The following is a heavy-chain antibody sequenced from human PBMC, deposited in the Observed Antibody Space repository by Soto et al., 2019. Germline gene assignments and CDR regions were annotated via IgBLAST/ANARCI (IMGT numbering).Heavy chain of an antibody. CDR3: ARGDGISGPEGY. V-gene: IGHV3-30-3*01. J-gene: IGHJ4*02. D-gene: IGHD2-15*01. CDR1: GFTFSSYA. CDR2: ISYDGSNK. Sequence: QVQLVESGGGVVQPGRSLRLSCATSGFTFSSYAMHWVRHAPGKGPEWVAIISYDGSNKYYADSVKGRFIISRDNSKNTLFLQMNSLRTEHSAVYHCARGDGISGPEGYWGQGTLVTVSS.